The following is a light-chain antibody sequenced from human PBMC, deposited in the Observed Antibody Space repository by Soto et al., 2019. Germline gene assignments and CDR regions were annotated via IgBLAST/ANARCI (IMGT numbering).Light chain of an antibody. V-gene: IGLV2-14*01. CDR3: SSYRSSTTFV. Sequence: QSALTQPASVSGSPGQSITISSTGTSSYVGAYNYVSWYQQYPGKATKVIIFEVRKQPSGVSNRFSGSKSGDTVSLTISGLQAEDEADYYCSSYRSSTTFVFGTGTKVTVL. CDR1: SSYVGAYNY. CDR2: EVR. J-gene: IGLJ1*01.